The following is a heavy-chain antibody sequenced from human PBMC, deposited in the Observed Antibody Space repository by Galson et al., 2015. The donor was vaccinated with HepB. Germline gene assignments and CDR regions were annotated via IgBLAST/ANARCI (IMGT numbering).Heavy chain of an antibody. V-gene: IGHV3-64D*06. CDR3: VKGGDIVVVPAAILYYYYYGMDV. CDR2: ISSNGGST. J-gene: IGHJ6*02. CDR1: GFTFSSYS. Sequence: SLRLSCAASGFTFSSYSMNWVRQAPGKGLEWVSYISSNGGSTYYADSVKGRFTISRDNSKNTLYLQMSSLRAVDTAVYYCVKGGDIVVVPAAILYYYYYGMDVWGQGTTVTVSS. D-gene: IGHD2-2*02.